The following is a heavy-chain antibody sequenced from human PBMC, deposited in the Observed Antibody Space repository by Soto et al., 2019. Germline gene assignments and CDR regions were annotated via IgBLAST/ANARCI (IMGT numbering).Heavy chain of an antibody. CDR2: ISGYDAKT. CDR1: GYTFTSYG. V-gene: IGHV1-18*01. CDR3: ARYDFWSGYYGITGWFDP. Sequence: QVQLVQSGDEVKSPGASVKVSCKASGYTFTSYGISWVRQAPGQGLGWMGWISGYDAKTNYAQKLQGRVTMTTDTSTSTAYMELRSLRSDDTAVYYCARYDFWSGYYGITGWFDPWGQGTLVTVSS. D-gene: IGHD3-3*01. J-gene: IGHJ5*02.